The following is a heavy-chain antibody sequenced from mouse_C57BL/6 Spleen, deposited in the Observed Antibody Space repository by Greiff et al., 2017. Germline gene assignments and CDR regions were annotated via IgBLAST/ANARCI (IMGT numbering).Heavy chain of an antibody. CDR1: GFTFSSYA. D-gene: IGHD1-1*01. CDR2: ISDGGSYT. V-gene: IGHV5-4*01. J-gene: IGHJ1*03. CDR3: ARERRAGSILYWYFDV. Sequence: EVQLVESGGGLVKPGGSLKLSCAASGFTFSSYAMSWVRQTPEKRLEWVATISDGGSYTYYPDNVKGRFTISRDNAKNHLYLQMSHLKSEDTAMYYCARERRAGSILYWYFDVWGTGTTVTVSS.